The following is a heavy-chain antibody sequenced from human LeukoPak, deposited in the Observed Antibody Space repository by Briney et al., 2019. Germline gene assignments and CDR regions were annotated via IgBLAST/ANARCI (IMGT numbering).Heavy chain of an antibody. J-gene: IGHJ6*03. V-gene: IGHV3-53*01. CDR2: IYSGGST. Sequence: GGSLRLSCAASGFTVSSNYMSWVRQAPGKGLEWVSVIYSGGSTYYADSVKGRFTISRDNSKNTLYLQMNSLRAEDTAVYYCARATVTTDYYYMDVWGKGTTVTVSS. D-gene: IGHD4-11*01. CDR3: ARATVTTDYYYMDV. CDR1: GFTVSSNY.